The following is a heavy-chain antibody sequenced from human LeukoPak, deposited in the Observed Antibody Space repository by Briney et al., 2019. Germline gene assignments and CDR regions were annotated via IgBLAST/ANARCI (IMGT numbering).Heavy chain of an antibody. CDR3: ARDTEEYSNFNWFDP. J-gene: IGHJ5*02. CDR1: GGSISSGDYY. CDR2: IYYSGST. D-gene: IGHD4-11*01. V-gene: IGHV4-61*08. Sequence: PSQTLSLTCTVSGGSISSGDYYWSWIRQPPGKGLEWIGYIYYSGSTNYNPSLKSRVTISVDTSKNQFSLKLSSVTAADTAVYYCARDTEEYSNFNWFDPWGQGTLVTVSS.